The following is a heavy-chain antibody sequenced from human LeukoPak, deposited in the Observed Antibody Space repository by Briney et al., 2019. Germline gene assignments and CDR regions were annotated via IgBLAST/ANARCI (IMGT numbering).Heavy chain of an antibody. D-gene: IGHD2-15*01. CDR3: ARDRLTVVAATPEVAFDI. V-gene: IGHV1-69*13. Sequence: ASVKVSCKASGGTFSSYAISWVRQAPGQGLEWMGGIIPIFGTANYAQKFQGRVTITADESTSTAYMELSSLRSEDTAVYYCARDRLTVVAATPEVAFDIWGQGTMVTVSS. J-gene: IGHJ3*02. CDR1: GGTFSSYA. CDR2: IIPIFGTA.